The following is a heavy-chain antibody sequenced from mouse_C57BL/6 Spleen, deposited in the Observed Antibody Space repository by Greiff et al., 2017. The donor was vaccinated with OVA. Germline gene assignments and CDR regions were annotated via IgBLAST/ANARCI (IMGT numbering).Heavy chain of an antibody. CDR1: GYAFSSSW. CDR2: IYPGDGDT. V-gene: IGHV1-82*01. CDR3: ARGYYGEGGWYFDV. Sequence: VKLQQSGPELVKPGASVKISCKASGYAFSSSWMNWVKQRPGKGLEWIGRIYPGDGDTNYNGKFKGKATLTADKSSSTAYMQLSSLTSEDSAVYFCARGYYGEGGWYFDVWGTGTTVTVSS. J-gene: IGHJ1*03. D-gene: IGHD1-1*01.